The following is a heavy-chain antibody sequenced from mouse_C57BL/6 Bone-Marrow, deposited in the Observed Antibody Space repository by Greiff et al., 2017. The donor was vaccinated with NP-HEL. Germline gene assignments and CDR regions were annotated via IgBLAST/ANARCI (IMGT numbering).Heavy chain of an antibody. J-gene: IGHJ3*01. Sequence: QVQLQQSGAELVMPGASVKLSCKASGYTFTSYWMHWVKQRPGQGLEWIGEIDPSDSYTNYNQKFKGKSTLTVDKSSSTAYMQLSSLTSEDSAVYYCARNLGGDPAWFAYWGQGTLVTVSA. D-gene: IGHD4-1*01. CDR3: ARNLGGDPAWFAY. CDR1: GYTFTSYW. CDR2: IDPSDSYT. V-gene: IGHV1-69*01.